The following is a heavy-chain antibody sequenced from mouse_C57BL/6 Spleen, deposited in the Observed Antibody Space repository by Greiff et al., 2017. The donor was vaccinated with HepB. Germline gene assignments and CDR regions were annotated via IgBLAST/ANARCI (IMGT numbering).Heavy chain of an antibody. CDR3: ARKRDYDYDGYAMDY. J-gene: IGHJ4*01. V-gene: IGHV1-50*01. D-gene: IGHD2-4*01. CDR1: GYTFTSYW. Sequence: QVQLQQPGAELVKPGASVKLSCKASGYTFTSYWMQWVKQRPGQGLEWIGEIDPSDSYTNYNQKFKGKATLTVDKSSSTAYMQHSSLTSEDSAVYYCARKRDYDYDGYAMDYWGQGTSVTVSS. CDR2: IDPSDSYT.